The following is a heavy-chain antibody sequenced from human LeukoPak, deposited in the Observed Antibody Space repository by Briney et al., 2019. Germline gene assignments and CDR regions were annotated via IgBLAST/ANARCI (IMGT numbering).Heavy chain of an antibody. D-gene: IGHD3-10*01. CDR2: INAGNGNT. Sequence: GASVKVSCKASGYTFSNYAMHWGRQAPGQRLEWMGWINAGNGNTKDSQKVQGRVTITRDTSASTAYMELSSLRSADTAVYYCARVNTMIRGVTHFDYWGQGTLVTVSS. J-gene: IGHJ4*02. CDR3: ARVNTMIRGVTHFDY. CDR1: GYTFSNYA. V-gene: IGHV1-3*01.